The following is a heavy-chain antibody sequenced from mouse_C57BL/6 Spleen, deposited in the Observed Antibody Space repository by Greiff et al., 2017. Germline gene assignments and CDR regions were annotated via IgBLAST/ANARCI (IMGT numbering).Heavy chain of an antibody. V-gene: IGHV1-69*01. CDR2: IDPSDSYT. D-gene: IGHD2-3*01. Sequence: VQLQQPGAELVMPGASVKLSCKASGYTFTSYWMHWVKQRPGQGLEWIGEIDPSDSYTNYNQKFKGKSTLTVDKSSSTAYMQLSSLTSKDSAVYYCARSGGGYFQFAYWGQGTLVPVSA. J-gene: IGHJ3*01. CDR3: ARSGGGYFQFAY. CDR1: GYTFTSYW.